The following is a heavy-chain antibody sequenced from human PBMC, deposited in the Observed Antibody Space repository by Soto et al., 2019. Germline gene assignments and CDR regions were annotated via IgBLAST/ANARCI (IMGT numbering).Heavy chain of an antibody. V-gene: IGHV1-8*01. CDR2: MNPNSGNT. Sequence: QVQLVQSGAEVKKPGASVKVSCKASGYTFTSYDISWVRQATGQGLEWMGWMNPNSGNTGYAQKFQGRVTMTRNTSISTAYMELSSLRSEDTAVYYCASRIVVVPSTLVDYWGQGTLVTVSS. CDR3: ASRIVVVPSTLVDY. J-gene: IGHJ4*02. CDR1: GYTFTSYD. D-gene: IGHD2-2*01.